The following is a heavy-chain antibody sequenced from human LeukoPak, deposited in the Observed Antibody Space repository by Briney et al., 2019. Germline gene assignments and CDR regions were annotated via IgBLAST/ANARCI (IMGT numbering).Heavy chain of an antibody. CDR3: ATMFGESSDFDH. D-gene: IGHD3-10*02. V-gene: IGHV4-4*07. CDR2: SHSSGDT. J-gene: IGHJ4*02. Sequence: PPETLSLTCVVSGGSISAYYWNWIRQPAGDGLEWIGRSHSSGDTTTSPSLMRRATMSLDTSRNHFALNLTSVTAAYAAIYYCATMFGESSDFDHWGQGTLVTVSS. CDR1: GGSISAYY.